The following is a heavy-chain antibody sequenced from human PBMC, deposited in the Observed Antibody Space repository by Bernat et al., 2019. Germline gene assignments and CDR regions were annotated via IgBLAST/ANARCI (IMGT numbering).Heavy chain of an antibody. CDR3: ARDKSGSYYGAIDY. V-gene: IGHV3-21*01. CDR1: GFTFSGYG. J-gene: IGHJ4*02. CDR2: ITSHSSYI. D-gene: IGHD1-26*01. Sequence: VQLVESGGGLVKPGGSLRLSCAASGFTFSGYGMNWVRQAPGKGLEWVSSITSHSSYIYYADSLKGRFTISRDNAKSSLYLQMNSLRAEDTAVYYCARDKSGSYYGAIDYWGQGTLLTVSS.